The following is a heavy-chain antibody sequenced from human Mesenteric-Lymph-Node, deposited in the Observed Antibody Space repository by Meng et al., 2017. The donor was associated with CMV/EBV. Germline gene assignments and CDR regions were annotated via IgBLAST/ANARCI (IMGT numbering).Heavy chain of an antibody. CDR1: GFTFSSYS. CDR2: ISSSSSYI. V-gene: IGHV3-21*01. CDR3: ARDRTRYGDTRY. J-gene: IGHJ4*02. Sequence: GESLKISCAASGFTFSSYSMNWVRQAPGKGLEWVSSISSSSSYIYYADSVKGRFTISRDNAKNSLYLQMNSLRAEDTAVYYCARDRTRYGDTRYWGQGTLVTVSS. D-gene: IGHD4-17*01.